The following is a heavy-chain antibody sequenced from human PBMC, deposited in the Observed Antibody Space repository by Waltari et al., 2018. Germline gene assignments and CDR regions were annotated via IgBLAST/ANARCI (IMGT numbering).Heavy chain of an antibody. D-gene: IGHD6-13*01. CDR1: GGSISSSSYY. Sequence: QLQLQESGPGLVKPSETLSLTCTVSGGSISSSSYYWGWIRQPPGKGLEWIGSIYFSGCTYCNPSLKGRVTISVDTSKNQFSLKLSSVTAADTAVYYCARVLAAAAADLWFDPWGQGTLVTVSS. J-gene: IGHJ5*02. CDR3: ARVLAAAAADLWFDP. CDR2: IYFSGCT. V-gene: IGHV4-39*07.